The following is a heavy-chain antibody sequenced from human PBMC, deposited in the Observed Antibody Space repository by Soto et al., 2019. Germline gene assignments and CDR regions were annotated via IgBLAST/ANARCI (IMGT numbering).Heavy chain of an antibody. J-gene: IGHJ4*02. D-gene: IGHD3-22*01. CDR3: AVSGYSLLYYFDY. V-gene: IGHV4-30-2*01. CDR2: IYHSGST. CDR1: GGSISSGGYS. Sequence: SETLSLTCAVSGGSISSGGYSWSWIRQPPGKGLEWIGYIYHSGSTYYNPSLKSRVTISVDRSKNQFSLKLSSVTAADTAVYYCAVSGYSLLYYFDYCGQRTLVTVSS.